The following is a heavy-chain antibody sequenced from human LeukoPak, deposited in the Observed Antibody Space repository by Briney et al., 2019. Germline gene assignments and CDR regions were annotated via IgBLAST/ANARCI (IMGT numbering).Heavy chain of an antibody. CDR3: ARQGPNIVVVPADSYFDY. D-gene: IGHD2-2*01. Sequence: GESLKISCKGSGYSFTSYWIGWVRQMPGKGLEWMGIIYPGDSDTRYSPSFQGQVTISADKSISTAYLQWSSLKASVTAMYYCARQGPNIVVVPADSYFDYWGQGTLVTVSS. CDR1: GYSFTSYW. CDR2: IYPGDSDT. J-gene: IGHJ4*02. V-gene: IGHV5-51*01.